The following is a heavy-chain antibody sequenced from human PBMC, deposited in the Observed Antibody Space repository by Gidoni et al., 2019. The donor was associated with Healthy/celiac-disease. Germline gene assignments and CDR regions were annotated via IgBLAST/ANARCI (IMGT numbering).Heavy chain of an antibody. CDR3: ARHPIGYSSGWYLGYVDY. Sequence: EVQLVQSGAEVKKRGEDLRIYCKGSGYSFTSYWISWVRQMPGKGLEWMGRIDPSDSYTNYSPSFQGHVTISADKSISTAYLQWSSLKASDTAMYYCARHPIGYSSGWYLGYVDYWGQGTLVTVSS. CDR2: IDPSDSYT. J-gene: IGHJ4*02. D-gene: IGHD6-19*01. CDR1: GYSFTSYW. V-gene: IGHV5-10-1*01.